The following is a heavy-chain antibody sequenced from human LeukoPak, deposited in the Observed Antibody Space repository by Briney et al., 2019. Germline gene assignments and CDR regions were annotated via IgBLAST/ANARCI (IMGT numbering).Heavy chain of an antibody. V-gene: IGHV3-21*01. CDR1: GFTFSSYS. D-gene: IGHD2-2*01. J-gene: IGHJ3*02. Sequence: GGSLRLSCAASGFTFSSYSMNWVRQAPGKGLEWVSSISSSSSYIYYADSVKGRFTISRDNAKNSLYLQMNSLRAEDTAVYYCARDRYCSSTSCYQSAFDIWGQGTMVIVSS. CDR3: ARDRYCSSTSCYQSAFDI. CDR2: ISSSSSYI.